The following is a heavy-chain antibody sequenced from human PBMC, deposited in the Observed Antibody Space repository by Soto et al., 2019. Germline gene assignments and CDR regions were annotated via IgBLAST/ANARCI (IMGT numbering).Heavy chain of an antibody. J-gene: IGHJ4*02. D-gene: IGHD3-10*01. Sequence: GGSLRLSCAASGFTFSSYAMHWVRQAPGKGLEWVAVISYDGSNKYYADSVKGRFTISRDNSKNTLYLQMNSLRAEDTAVYYCASPNSQKYYYGSGSHFDYWGQGTLVTVSS. V-gene: IGHV3-30-3*01. CDR1: GFTFSSYA. CDR2: ISYDGSNK. CDR3: ASPNSQKYYYGSGSHFDY.